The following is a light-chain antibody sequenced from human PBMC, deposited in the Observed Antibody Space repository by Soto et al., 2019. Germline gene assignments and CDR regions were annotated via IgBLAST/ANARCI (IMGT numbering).Light chain of an antibody. Sequence: QSVLTQPPSASGSPGQSVTISCTGTSSDVGYYNSVSWYQQHPGKAPKLMIYEVSKRPSGVPERFSGSKSGNTASLTVSGLQAEDEADYYCSSYGGFNNVLFGGGTKLTVL. J-gene: IGLJ2*01. CDR3: SSYGGFNNVL. CDR2: EVS. V-gene: IGLV2-8*01. CDR1: SSDVGYYNS.